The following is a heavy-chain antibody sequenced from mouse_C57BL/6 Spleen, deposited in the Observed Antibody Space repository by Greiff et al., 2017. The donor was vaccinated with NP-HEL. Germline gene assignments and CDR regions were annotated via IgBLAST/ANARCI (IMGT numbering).Heavy chain of an antibody. J-gene: IGHJ1*03. V-gene: IGHV1-55*01. Sequence: QVQLQQPGAELVKPGASVKMSCKASGYTFTSYWITWVKQRPGQGLEWIGDIYPGSGSTNYNEKFKSKATLTVDTSSSTAYMKLSSLTFEDSAVYYCARSAYYYGSSYDWYFDVWGTGTTVTVSS. CDR2: IYPGSGST. D-gene: IGHD1-1*01. CDR1: GYTFTSYW. CDR3: ARSAYYYGSSYDWYFDV.